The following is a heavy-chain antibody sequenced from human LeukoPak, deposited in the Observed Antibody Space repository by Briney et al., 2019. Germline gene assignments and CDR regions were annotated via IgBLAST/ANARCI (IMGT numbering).Heavy chain of an antibody. Sequence: PGGSLRLSCAASGFTVSSNYMSWVRQAPGKGLEWVSVIYSGGSTYYADSVKGRFTISRDNSKNTLYLQMNSLRAEDTAVYYCARSDYYDSRFVISGAFDIWGQGTMVTVSS. CDR3: ARSDYYDSRFVISGAFDI. J-gene: IGHJ3*02. D-gene: IGHD3-22*01. V-gene: IGHV3-53*01. CDR1: GFTVSSNY. CDR2: IYSGGST.